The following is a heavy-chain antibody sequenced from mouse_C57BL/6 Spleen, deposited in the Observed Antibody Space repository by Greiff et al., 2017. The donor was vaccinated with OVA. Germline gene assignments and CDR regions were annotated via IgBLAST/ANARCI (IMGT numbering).Heavy chain of an antibody. CDR1: GFTFSDAW. V-gene: IGHV6-6*01. Sequence: EVHLVESGGGLVQPGGSMKLSCAASGFTFSDAWMDWVRQSPEKGLEWVAEIRNKANNHATYYAESVKGRFTISRDDSKSSVYLQMNSLRAEDTGIYYCTRVLRSYFDYWGQGTTLTVSS. D-gene: IGHD1-1*01. CDR3: TRVLRSYFDY. CDR2: IRNKANNHAT. J-gene: IGHJ2*01.